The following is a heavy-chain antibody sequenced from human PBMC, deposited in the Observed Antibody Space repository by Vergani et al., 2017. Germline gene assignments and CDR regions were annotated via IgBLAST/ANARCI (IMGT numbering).Heavy chain of an antibody. J-gene: IGHJ4*01. V-gene: IGHV3-33*05. CDR3: ARAYGRYDWFDY. CDR1: GFKFSQFG. CDR2: ISYDGSKT. D-gene: IGHD1-20*01. Sequence: QVQLVESGGGVVQPGTSLRLSCEASGFKFSQFGMHWVRQGPGKGLEWVAFISYDGSKTQYADSVKGRVTISRDNSKNTLYLQMNSLRVEDTAVYYCARAYGRYDWFDYWGQRTLVTVSS.